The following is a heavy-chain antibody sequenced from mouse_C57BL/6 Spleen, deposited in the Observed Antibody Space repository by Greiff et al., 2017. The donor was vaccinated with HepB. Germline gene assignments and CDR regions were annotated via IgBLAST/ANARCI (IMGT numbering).Heavy chain of an antibody. CDR1: GYSITSGYY. CDR3: ARDGIGGSAYWYFDV. J-gene: IGHJ1*03. CDR2: ISYDGSN. D-gene: IGHD4-1*01. V-gene: IGHV3-6*01. Sequence: EVQLVESGPGLVKPSQSLSLTCSVTGYSITSGYYWNWIRQFPGNKLEWMGYISYDGSNNYNPSLKNRISITRDTSKNQFFLKLNSVTTEDTATYYCARDGIGGSAYWYFDVWGTGTTVTVSS.